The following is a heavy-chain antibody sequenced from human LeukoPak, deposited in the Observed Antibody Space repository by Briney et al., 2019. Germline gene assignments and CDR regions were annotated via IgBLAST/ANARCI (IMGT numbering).Heavy chain of an antibody. J-gene: IGHJ4*02. D-gene: IGHD1-26*01. CDR1: GYTFTSYG. Sequence: GASVKVSCKASGYTFTSYGISWVRQAPGQGLEWMGWISAYNGNTNYAQKLQGRVTMTTDTSTSTAYMELRSLRSDDTAVYYCARGPYGWELGLFAYWGQGTLVTVSS. CDR3: ARGPYGWELGLFAY. CDR2: ISAYNGNT. V-gene: IGHV1-18*01.